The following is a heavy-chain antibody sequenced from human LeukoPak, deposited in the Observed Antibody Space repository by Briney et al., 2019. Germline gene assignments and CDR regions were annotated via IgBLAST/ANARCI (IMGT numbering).Heavy chain of an antibody. D-gene: IGHD3-3*01. CDR1: GYTFTSYA. Sequence: GASVKVSCKASGYTFTSYAMNWVRQAPGQGLEWMGWINTNTGNPTYAQGFTGRFVFSLDTSVSTAYLQISSLKAEDTAVYYCARGIYDFWSGYYTGFSSRGPTRINWFDPWGQGTLVTVSS. J-gene: IGHJ5*02. V-gene: IGHV7-4-1*02. CDR3: ARGIYDFWSGYYTGFSSRGPTRINWFDP. CDR2: INTNTGNP.